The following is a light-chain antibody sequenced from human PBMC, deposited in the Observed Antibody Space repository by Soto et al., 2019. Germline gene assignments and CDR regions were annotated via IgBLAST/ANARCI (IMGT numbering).Light chain of an antibody. CDR1: QDISHY. J-gene: IGKJ1*01. CDR3: LQHNSYPWT. V-gene: IGKV1-17*03. CDR2: AVS. Sequence: IQVTQSPSAMSASVGDRVTITCRASQDISHYLAWFQQKPGKVPKRLIFAVSNLESGVPSRFRGSGSGTEFTLTITSLQPEDFATYYCLQHNSYPWTFGQGTKVDNK.